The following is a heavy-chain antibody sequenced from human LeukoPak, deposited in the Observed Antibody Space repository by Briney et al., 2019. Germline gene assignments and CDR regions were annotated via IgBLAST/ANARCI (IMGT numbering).Heavy chain of an antibody. CDR1: SASINSSPYY. J-gene: IGHJ5*02. V-gene: IGHV4-39*01. Sequence: PSETLSLTYTVSSASINSSPYYWGWIRQSPGKGLEWIGSIFYSGTAYYNPSLKSRVTRSVDTSKNPFSLRVSSVTAADTAVYSCGRHVDFSPFDPWGQGTLVTVSS. D-gene: IGHD3-3*01. CDR3: GRHVDFSPFDP. CDR2: IFYSGTA.